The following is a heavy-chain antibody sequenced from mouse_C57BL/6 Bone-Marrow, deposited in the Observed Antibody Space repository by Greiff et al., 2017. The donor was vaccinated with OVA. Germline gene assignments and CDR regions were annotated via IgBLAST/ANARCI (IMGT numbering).Heavy chain of an antibody. J-gene: IGHJ4*01. D-gene: IGHD2-4*01. V-gene: IGHV1-64*01. CDR3: ALYDYDNDMDD. CDR1: GYTFTSYW. CDR2: IHPNSGST. Sequence: QVQLQQPGAELVKPGASVKLSCKASGYTFTSYWMHWVKQRPGQGLEWIGMIHPNSGSTKYNEKFKSKATLTVDKSTSTAYMQLSSLTYEDSAVYYCALYDYDNDMDDWGKGTSVTVSS.